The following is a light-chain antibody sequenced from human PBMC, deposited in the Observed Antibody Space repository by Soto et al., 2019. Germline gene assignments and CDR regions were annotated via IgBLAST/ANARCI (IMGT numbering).Light chain of an antibody. Sequence: QSALTQPASVSGSPGQSITISCTGTSSDVGVYNSVSWYQQHPGKVPKLMIYDVSNRPSGLSNRFSGSKSGNTASLTISGFQAEDEADYYCSSYTTGNTYVFGSGTQLTVL. J-gene: IGLJ1*01. CDR3: SSYTTGNTYV. CDR1: SSDVGVYNS. CDR2: DVS. V-gene: IGLV2-14*01.